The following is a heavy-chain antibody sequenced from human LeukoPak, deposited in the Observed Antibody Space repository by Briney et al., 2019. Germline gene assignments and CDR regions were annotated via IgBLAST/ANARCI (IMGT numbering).Heavy chain of an antibody. CDR3: ATHPLYCSKENCYDEYYLDY. D-gene: IGHD2-2*01. J-gene: IGHJ4*02. CDR1: GFTFKKYA. CDR2: IGGGDNHT. V-gene: IGHV3-23*01. Sequence: GGSLRLSCVASGFTFKKYAMTWVRQAPGKGLEWVSSIGGGDNHTYYPDSVKGRFTISRDNLNNALYLQMNSLRAEDTAIYYCATHPLYCSKENCYDEYYLDYWGRGTLVTVSS.